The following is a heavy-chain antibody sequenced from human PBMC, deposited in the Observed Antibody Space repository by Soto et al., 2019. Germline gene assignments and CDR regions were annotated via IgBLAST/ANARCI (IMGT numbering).Heavy chain of an antibody. CDR2: INAGNGNT. V-gene: IGHV1-3*01. CDR3: ARDKWSSIYSSSSGELDY. J-gene: IGHJ4*02. D-gene: IGHD6-6*01. CDR1: GYTFTSYA. Sequence: QVQLVQSGAEVKKPGASVKVSCKASGYTFTSYAMHWVRQAPGQRLEWMGWINAGNGNTKYSQKFQGRVTITRDTSASTAYMELSSLRSEDTAVYYCARDKWSSIYSSSSGELDYWGQGTLVTVSS.